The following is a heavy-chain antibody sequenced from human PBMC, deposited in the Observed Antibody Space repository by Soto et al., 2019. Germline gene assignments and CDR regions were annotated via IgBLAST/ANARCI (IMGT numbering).Heavy chain of an antibody. CDR1: GYTFASYA. J-gene: IGHJ6*02. Sequence: ASVKVSCKASGYTFASYAISWMRQAPGQGLEWMGWMNPNSGNTGYAQKFQGRVTMTRNTSISTAYMELSSLRSEDTAVYYCARAGDSGYDYGEGGYYGMDVWGQGTTVTVSS. D-gene: IGHD5-12*01. CDR3: ARAGDSGYDYGEGGYYGMDV. V-gene: IGHV1-8*02. CDR2: MNPNSGNT.